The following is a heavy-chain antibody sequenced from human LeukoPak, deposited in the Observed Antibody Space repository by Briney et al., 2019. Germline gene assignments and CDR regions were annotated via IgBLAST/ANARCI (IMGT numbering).Heavy chain of an antibody. CDR3: AKASHYDILTGRHSARLWYFDY. D-gene: IGHD3-9*01. V-gene: IGHV3-23*01. CDR2: TSGGGGST. CDR1: GFTFTSYA. Sequence: GGSLRLSCAASGFTFTSYAMSWVRQAPGKGLEWVSGTSGGGGSTYYADSVKGRFSISRDNSKNNLYLQMNSLRAEDTAVYYCAKASHYDILTGRHSARLWYFDYWGQGTLVTVSS. J-gene: IGHJ4*02.